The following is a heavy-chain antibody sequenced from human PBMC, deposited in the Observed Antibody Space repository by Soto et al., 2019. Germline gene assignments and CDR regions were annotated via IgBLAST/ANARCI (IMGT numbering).Heavy chain of an antibody. CDR2: IIPIFGTT. Sequence: SVKVSCKASGGTFSNYAIRWLRQAPGQGLEWMGGIIPIFGTTNYAQQFQGRVTITADKSSSTAYMELSSLGSEDTAIYYCARGTHFSLILAALLYWGQGTLVTV. CDR3: ARGTHFSLILAALLY. D-gene: IGHD2-2*01. V-gene: IGHV1-69*06. J-gene: IGHJ4*02. CDR1: GGTFSNYA.